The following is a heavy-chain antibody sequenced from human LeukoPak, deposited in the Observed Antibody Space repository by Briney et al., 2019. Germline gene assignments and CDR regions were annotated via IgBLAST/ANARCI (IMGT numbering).Heavy chain of an antibody. CDR1: GYTFTSYD. Sequence: ASVKVSCKASGYTFTSYDINWVRQATGQGLEWMGWMNPNSGNTGYAQKFQGRVTMTRNTSISTAYMELSSLRSEDTAVYYCARVGCSGGSCYSLVDHYYGMDVWGQGTTVTVPS. CDR3: ARVGCSGGSCYSLVDHYYGMDV. D-gene: IGHD2-15*01. V-gene: IGHV1-8*01. J-gene: IGHJ6*02. CDR2: MNPNSGNT.